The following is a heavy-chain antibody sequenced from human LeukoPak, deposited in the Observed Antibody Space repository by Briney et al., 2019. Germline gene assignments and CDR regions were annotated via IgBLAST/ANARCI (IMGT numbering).Heavy chain of an antibody. V-gene: IGHV3-23*01. D-gene: IGHD2-2*01. CDR1: GFSFSNYG. J-gene: IGHJ6*02. CDR3: AKDWNSVVPAALYYYYYGMDV. CDR2: ISSTSGTT. Sequence: GGSLRLSCAASGFSFSNYGMSWVRQAPGKELEGVSAISSTSGTTYYADSVKGRFTISRDNSKNTLYLQMNSLRAEDTAVYYCAKDWNSVVPAALYYYYYGMDVWGQGTTVTVSS.